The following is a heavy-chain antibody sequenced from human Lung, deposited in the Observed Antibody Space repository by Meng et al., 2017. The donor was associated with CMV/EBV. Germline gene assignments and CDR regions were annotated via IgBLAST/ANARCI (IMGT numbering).Heavy chain of an antibody. Sequence: SVKVSCKASRGRFGNYGISWARQAPGQGLEWMGGIIPFLGVASYAPKSKGRFTITTDKSTGTVYMDLSSLRSEDTAVYYCATDAVARGDYWGQGPMVTVSS. CDR3: ATDAVARGDY. CDR1: RGRFGNYG. J-gene: IGHJ4*02. D-gene: IGHD6-19*01. V-gene: IGHV1-69*10. CDR2: IIPFLGVA.